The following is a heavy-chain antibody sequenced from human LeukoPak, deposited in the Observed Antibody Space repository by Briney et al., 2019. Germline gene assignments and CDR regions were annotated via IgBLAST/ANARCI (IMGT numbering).Heavy chain of an antibody. CDR3: ARGSRYCSGGSCYSSWFDP. D-gene: IGHD2-15*01. CDR2: INHSGST. Sequence: SETLSLTCAVYGGSFSGYYWSWIRQPPGKGLEWIGEINHSGSTNYNPSLKGRVTISVDTSKNQFSLKLSSVTAADTAVYHCARGSRYCSGGSCYSSWFDPWGQGTLVTVSS. V-gene: IGHV4-34*01. CDR1: GGSFSGYY. J-gene: IGHJ5*02.